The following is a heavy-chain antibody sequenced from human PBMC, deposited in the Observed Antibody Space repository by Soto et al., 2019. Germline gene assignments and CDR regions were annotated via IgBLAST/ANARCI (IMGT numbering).Heavy chain of an antibody. CDR1: GGSFSGYY. CDR3: ARKSGGSDTGYYYMDV. Sequence: SETLSLTCAVYGGSFSGYYWSWIRQPPGKGLEWIGEINHSGSTNYNPSLKSRVTISVDTSKNQFSLKLSSVTAADTAVYYCARKSGGSDTGYYYMDVWGKGTTVTVSS. J-gene: IGHJ6*03. V-gene: IGHV4-34*01. CDR2: INHSGST. D-gene: IGHD2-15*01.